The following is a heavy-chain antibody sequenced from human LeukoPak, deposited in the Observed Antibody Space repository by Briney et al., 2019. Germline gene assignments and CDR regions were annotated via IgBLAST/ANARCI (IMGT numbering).Heavy chain of an antibody. V-gene: IGHV3-30*04. J-gene: IGHJ4*02. CDR1: GFTFSSYA. D-gene: IGHD3-10*01. Sequence: GGSLRLSCAASGFTFSSYAMHWVRQGPGKGLEWVAIMSNDGSNEKYADSVRGRFTISRDNSKNTLYVQMNSLRSEDTAVYYCARGTGSGSYIIDYWGQGILVTVSS. CDR2: MSNDGSNE. CDR3: ARGTGSGSYIIDY.